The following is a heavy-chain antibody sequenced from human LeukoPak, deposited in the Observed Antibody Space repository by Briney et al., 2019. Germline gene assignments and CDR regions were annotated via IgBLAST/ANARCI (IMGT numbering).Heavy chain of an antibody. Sequence: ASVKVSCKASGYTFTGYYMHWVRQAPGQGLEWMGWINPNSGGTNYAQQFQGRVTMTRDTSISTAYMELSRLRSDDTAVYYCARDPLDSSGYYFDYWGQGTLVTVSS. CDR1: GYTFTGYY. D-gene: IGHD3-22*01. V-gene: IGHV1-2*02. J-gene: IGHJ4*02. CDR2: INPNSGGT. CDR3: ARDPLDSSGYYFDY.